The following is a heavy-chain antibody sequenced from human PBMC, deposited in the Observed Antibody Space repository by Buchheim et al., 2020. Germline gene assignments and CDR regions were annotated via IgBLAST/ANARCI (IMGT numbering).Heavy chain of an antibody. CDR1: GFTFSSYG. Sequence: QVQLVESGGGVVQPGRSLRLSCAASGFTFSSYGMHWVRQAPDKGLEWVAVIWYDESNKYYVDSVKGRFTISRDNSKNTLYLQMNSLRAEDTAVYYCARDVVPAAIYYYYYGMDVWDQGTT. D-gene: IGHD2-2*01. J-gene: IGHJ6*02. CDR2: IWYDESNK. V-gene: IGHV3-33*01. CDR3: ARDVVPAAIYYYYYGMDV.